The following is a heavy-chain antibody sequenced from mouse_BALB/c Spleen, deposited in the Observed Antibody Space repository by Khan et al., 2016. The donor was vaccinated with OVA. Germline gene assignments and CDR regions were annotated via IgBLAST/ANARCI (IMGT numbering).Heavy chain of an antibody. V-gene: IGHV5-6*01. J-gene: IGHJ3*01. CDR1: GFTFSTYG. D-gene: IGHD1-1*01. CDR3: TRLAYYYNDEGFAY. Sequence: EVELVESGGDLVKPGGSLKLSCAASGFTFSTYGMSWVRQTPDKRLDWVAALSSGGSYTYYPDRVKGRFIISRDNAKNTLYLQMSSLKSEDTAMYYCTRLAYYYNDEGFAYWGQGTLVTVSA. CDR2: LSSGGSYT.